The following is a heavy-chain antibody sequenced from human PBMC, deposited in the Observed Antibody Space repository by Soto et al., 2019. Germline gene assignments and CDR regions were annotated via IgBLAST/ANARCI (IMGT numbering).Heavy chain of an antibody. CDR1: GFTFSTYW. J-gene: IGHJ4*01. D-gene: IGHD6-19*01. CDR2: INSDGSST. V-gene: IGHV3-74*01. Sequence: PGGSLRLSCAASGFTFSTYWMHWVRQAPGKGLVWVSRINSDGSSTNYADSVKGRFTISRDNANKTLYLQMNSLRAEDTAVYFCAREQWLEYFDYWGHGTLVTVSS. CDR3: AREQWLEYFDY.